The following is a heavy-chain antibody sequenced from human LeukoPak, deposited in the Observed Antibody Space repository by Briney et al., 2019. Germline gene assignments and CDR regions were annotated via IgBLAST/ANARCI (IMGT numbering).Heavy chain of an antibody. Sequence: PSQRLSLTCTLSAASLSSGDYYWSWIREPPGKGLECFGHIYDSGSTHYNPSLKRRVTISVDTSKNQFSLKLSSVTAADTAVYYCARGSSAIQLYYFDYWGQGTLVTVSS. CDR2: IYDSGST. J-gene: IGHJ4*02. D-gene: IGHD2-2*02. CDR3: ARGSSAIQLYYFDY. V-gene: IGHV4-30-4*08. CDR1: AASLSSGDYY.